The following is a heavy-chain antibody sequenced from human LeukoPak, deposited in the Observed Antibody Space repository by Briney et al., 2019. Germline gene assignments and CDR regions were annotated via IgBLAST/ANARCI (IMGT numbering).Heavy chain of an antibody. D-gene: IGHD6-13*01. CDR3: ARGLGIAAAGTPS. J-gene: IGHJ4*02. V-gene: IGHV4-34*01. CDR1: GGSFSGYY. CDR2: VNHSGST. Sequence: PSETLSLTGAVYGGSFSGYYWSWIRQPLGKGLEWIGEVNHSGSTNYNPSLKSRVTISVDTSKNQFSLKLSSVTAADTAVYYCARGLGIAAAGTPSWGQGTLVTVSS.